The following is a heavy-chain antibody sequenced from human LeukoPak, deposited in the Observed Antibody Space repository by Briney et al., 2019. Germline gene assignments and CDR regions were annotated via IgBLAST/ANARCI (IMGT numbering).Heavy chain of an antibody. CDR3: ARYGSPPQRPFDY. CDR1: GFTFSSYA. D-gene: IGHD3-10*01. Sequence: GGSLRLSCAASGFTFSSYAMSWVRQAPGKGLEWVSYISSSGSTIYYADSVKGRFTISRDNAKNSLYLQMNSLRAEDTAVYYCARYGSPPQRPFDYWGQGTLVTVSS. V-gene: IGHV3-48*04. CDR2: ISSSGSTI. J-gene: IGHJ4*02.